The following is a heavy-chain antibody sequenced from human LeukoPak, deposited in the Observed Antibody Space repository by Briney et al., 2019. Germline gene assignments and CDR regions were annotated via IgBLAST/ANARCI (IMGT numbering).Heavy chain of an antibody. Sequence: GGSLRLSCAASGFTFSSYWMHWVRQAPGKGLVWVSRINSDGSSTSYTDSVKGRFTISRDNAKNTLYLQMNSLRAEDAAVYYCARDGSSWNYNWFDPWGQGTLVTVSS. CDR1: GFTFSSYW. CDR3: ARDGSSWNYNWFDP. D-gene: IGHD6-13*01. CDR2: INSDGSST. J-gene: IGHJ5*02. V-gene: IGHV3-74*01.